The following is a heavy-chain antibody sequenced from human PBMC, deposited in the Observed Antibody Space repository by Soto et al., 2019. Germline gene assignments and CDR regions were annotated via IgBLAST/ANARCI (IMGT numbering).Heavy chain of an antibody. CDR1: GGSISSGGYY. CDR3: ARGIAVPWFQH. V-gene: IGHV4-30-4*01. CDR2: IYYSGST. D-gene: IGHD6-19*01. J-gene: IGHJ1*01. Sequence: SETRSRTCTVSGGSISSGGYYWIWIRQPPGKGLEWIGYIYYSGSTYYNPSLKSRVTISVDTSKNQFSLKLSSVTAADTAVYYCARGIAVPWFQHWGQGTLVTVSS.